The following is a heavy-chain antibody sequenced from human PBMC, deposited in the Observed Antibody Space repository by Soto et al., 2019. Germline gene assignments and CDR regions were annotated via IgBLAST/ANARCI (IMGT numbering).Heavy chain of an antibody. Sequence: GASVKVSCKASGYTFTGYYMHWVRQAPGQGLEWMGWINPNSGGTNYAQKFQGWVTMTRDTSISTAYMELSSLRAEDTAVYYCATGQPASYYYYGMDVWGQGTTVTVSS. J-gene: IGHJ6*02. CDR2: INPNSGGT. V-gene: IGHV1-2*04. D-gene: IGHD3-10*01. CDR1: GYTFTGYY. CDR3: ATGQPASYYYYGMDV.